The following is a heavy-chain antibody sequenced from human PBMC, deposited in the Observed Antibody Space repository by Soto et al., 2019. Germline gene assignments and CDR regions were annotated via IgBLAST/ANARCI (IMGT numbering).Heavy chain of an antibody. Sequence: QVQLQESGPGLVKPSETLSLTCTVSGGSISSYYWSWIRQPPGKGLEWIGYIYYSGSTNYNPSLKRRGTISVDTTKNQFSLTLSSVTAADTAVYDCASGWGGYFQRWGQGTLVTVSS. CDR1: GGSISSYY. V-gene: IGHV4-59*01. CDR2: IYYSGST. J-gene: IGHJ1*01. CDR3: ASGWGGYFQR. D-gene: IGHD6-19*01.